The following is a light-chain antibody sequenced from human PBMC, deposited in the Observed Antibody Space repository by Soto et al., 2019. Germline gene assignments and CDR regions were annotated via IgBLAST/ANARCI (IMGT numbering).Light chain of an antibody. V-gene: IGLV2-8*01. J-gene: IGLJ1*01. CDR1: SSDVGGYNY. CDR2: EVT. Sequence: QSALTQPPSASGSPGQSVTISCTGTSSDVGGYNYLSWYQHRPGKAPQLIIYEVTKRPSGVPNRFFGSKSGNTASLTVSGLQAEDEADYYCSSYRSGGNVVFGSGTKLTVL. CDR3: SSYRSGGNVV.